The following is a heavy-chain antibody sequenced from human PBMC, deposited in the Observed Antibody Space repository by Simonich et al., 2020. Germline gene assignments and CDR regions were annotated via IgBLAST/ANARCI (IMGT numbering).Heavy chain of an antibody. Sequence: EVQLVESGGGLVKPGGSLRLSCAASGFTFSSYSMNWVRQAPGKGVGGVSSSSSSSSYIYYADSVKGRFTISRDNAKNSLYLQMNSLRAEDTAVYYCARDVDTAMVFDYWGQGTLVTVSS. CDR3: ARDVDTAMVFDY. V-gene: IGHV3-21*01. J-gene: IGHJ4*02. CDR1: GFTFSSYS. D-gene: IGHD5-18*01. CDR2: SSSSSSYI.